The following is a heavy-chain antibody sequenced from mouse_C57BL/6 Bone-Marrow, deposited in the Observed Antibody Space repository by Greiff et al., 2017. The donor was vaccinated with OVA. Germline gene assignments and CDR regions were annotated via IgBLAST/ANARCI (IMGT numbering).Heavy chain of an antibody. CDR1: GFTFSSYA. J-gene: IGHJ1*03. Sequence: EVKLQESGEGLVKPGGSLKLSCAASGFTFSSYAMSWVRQTPEKRLEWVAYISSGGDYIYYADTVKGRFTISRDNARNTLYLQMSSLKSEDTAMYYCTRDHYSYWYFDVWGTGTTVTVSS. CDR2: ISSGGDYI. D-gene: IGHD2-12*01. CDR3: TRDHYSYWYFDV. V-gene: IGHV5-9-1*02.